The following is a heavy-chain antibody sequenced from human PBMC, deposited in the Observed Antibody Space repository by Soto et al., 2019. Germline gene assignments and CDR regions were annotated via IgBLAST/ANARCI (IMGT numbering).Heavy chain of an antibody. V-gene: IGHV3-64D*08. CDR2: INTYGDTT. D-gene: IGHD6-19*01. Sequence: PGGSLRLSCSASGFTFSSYTMHWVRQAPGKRPEYVSAINTYGDTTYYADSVKGRFTTSRDNSKDTLYLQMNSLRAEDTAIYYCVKKLVGMPVAAPTDDWGQGTLVTVSS. J-gene: IGHJ4*02. CDR1: GFTFSSYT. CDR3: VKKLVGMPVAAPTDD.